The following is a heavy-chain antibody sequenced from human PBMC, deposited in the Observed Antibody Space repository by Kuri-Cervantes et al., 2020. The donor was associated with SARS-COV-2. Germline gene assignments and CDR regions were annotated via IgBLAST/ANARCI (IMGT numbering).Heavy chain of an antibody. Sequence: GGSLRLSCAASGFTFSSYAMSWVRQAPGKGLEWVSAISGSGGSTYYADSVKGRFTISRDNSKNTLYLQMNSLRADDTAVYYCAKADWANYYYYYGMDVWGQGTTVTVSS. D-gene: IGHD3-9*01. CDR3: AKADWANYYYYYGMDV. CDR1: GFTFSSYA. V-gene: IGHV3-23*01. CDR2: ISGSGGST. J-gene: IGHJ6*02.